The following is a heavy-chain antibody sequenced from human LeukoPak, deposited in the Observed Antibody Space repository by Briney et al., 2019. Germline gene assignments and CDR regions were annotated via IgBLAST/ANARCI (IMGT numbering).Heavy chain of an antibody. CDR1: GFTSSTYW. CDR2: IKQDGSEK. J-gene: IGHJ4*02. Sequence: GGSLRLSCAPSGFTSSTYWMSWVRQAPGKGLEWVANIKQDGSEKYYMDSVKGRFTISRDNAKKSLYLQMNSLSADDTAVYYCARDGSGSAPFDYWGQGTLVTVSS. D-gene: IGHD3-10*01. V-gene: IGHV3-7*01. CDR3: ARDGSGSAPFDY.